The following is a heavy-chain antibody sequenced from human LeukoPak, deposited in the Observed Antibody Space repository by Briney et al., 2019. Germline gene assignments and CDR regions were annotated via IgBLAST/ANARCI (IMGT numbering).Heavy chain of an antibody. D-gene: IGHD3-3*01. J-gene: IGHJ6*02. Sequence: GGSLRLSCAASGLTFSSYWMSWVRQAPGKGLEWVANIKQDGSEKYYVDSVKGRFTISRDNAKNSLYLQMNSLRAEDTAVYYCAREGEFWSGYFPDYYYGMDVWGQGTTVTVSS. CDR3: AREGEFWSGYFPDYYYGMDV. V-gene: IGHV3-7*01. CDR2: IKQDGSEK. CDR1: GLTFSSYW.